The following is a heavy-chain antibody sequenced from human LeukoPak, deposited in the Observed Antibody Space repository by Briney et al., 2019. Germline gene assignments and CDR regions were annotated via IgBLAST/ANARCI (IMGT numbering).Heavy chain of an antibody. Sequence: GGSLRLSCAASGFTFSDYYMSWIRQAPGKGLEWVSYISSSGSTIYYADSVKGRFTISRDNAKNSLYLQMNSLRAEDTAVYYCATLTDTNWFDPWGQGTLVTVSS. CDR3: ATLTDTNWFDP. J-gene: IGHJ5*02. CDR1: GFTFSDYY. V-gene: IGHV3-11*01. CDR2: ISSSGSTI.